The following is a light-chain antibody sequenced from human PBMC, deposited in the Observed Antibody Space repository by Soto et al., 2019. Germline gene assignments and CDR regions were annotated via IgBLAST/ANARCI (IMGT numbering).Light chain of an antibody. CDR1: DIGSKS. CDR2: YDR. CDR3: RAWGTTSGPGV. Sequence: SYVLAQPPSVSVAPGKTASITCGGNDIGSKSVLWYQQKAGQAPVLVIYYDRYRPSGIPERFSGSNSGDTAALTISRVEAGDEADYYCRAWGTTSGPGVFGGGTQLTVL. V-gene: IGLV3-21*04. J-gene: IGLJ2*01.